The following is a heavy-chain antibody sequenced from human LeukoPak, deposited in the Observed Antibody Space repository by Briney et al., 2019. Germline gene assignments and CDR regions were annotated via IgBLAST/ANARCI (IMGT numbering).Heavy chain of an antibody. CDR3: ARVGLTTVTTWWFDP. CDR2: MNPNSGNT. D-gene: IGHD4-17*01. J-gene: IGHJ5*02. Sequence: DSVKVSCKASGYTFTSYDINWVRQATGQGLEWMGWMNPNSGNTGYAQKFQGRVTMTRNTSISTAYMELSSLRSEDTAVYYCARVGLTTVTTWWFDPWGQGTLVTVSS. CDR1: GYTFTSYD. V-gene: IGHV1-8*01.